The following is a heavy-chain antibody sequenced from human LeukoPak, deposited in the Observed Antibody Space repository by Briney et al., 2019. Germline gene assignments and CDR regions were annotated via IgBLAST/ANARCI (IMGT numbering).Heavy chain of an antibody. Sequence: GGSLRLSCAASGFTFSTYALSWVRQAPGKGLEWVSTISGSGGHTYYADSVKGRFTISRDNSKNTLYLQMNSLRAEDTAVYYCAKDPVWSPNSYFYSGMDVWGQGTTVTVSS. CDR1: GFTFSTYA. D-gene: IGHD2-21*01. CDR3: AKDPVWSPNSYFYSGMDV. V-gene: IGHV3-23*01. J-gene: IGHJ6*02. CDR2: ISGSGGHT.